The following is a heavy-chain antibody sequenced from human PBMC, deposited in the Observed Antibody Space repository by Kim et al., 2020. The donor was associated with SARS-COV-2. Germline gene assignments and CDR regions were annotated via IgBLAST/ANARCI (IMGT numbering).Heavy chain of an antibody. D-gene: IGHD3-10*01. J-gene: IGHJ5*02. Sequence: ASVKVSCKASGYTFTSYAINWVRQATGQGLEWVGWMKPNSGDRGYAQKFQGRVTLTRDTSINTAYMELSSLTSEDTAVYYCARDYGGNSGWFDPWGQGTLVTVSS. CDR3: ARDYGGNSGWFDP. CDR1: GYTFTSYA. CDR2: MKPNSGDR. V-gene: IGHV1-8*01.